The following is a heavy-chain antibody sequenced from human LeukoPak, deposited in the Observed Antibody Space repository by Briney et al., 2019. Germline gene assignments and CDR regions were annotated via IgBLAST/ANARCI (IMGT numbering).Heavy chain of an antibody. D-gene: IGHD3-10*01. V-gene: IGHV3-23*01. CDR2: ISGSGGST. CDR1: GFTFSSYA. J-gene: IGHJ4*02. CDR3: AKVWAAMVRGAIDY. Sequence: GGSLRLSCAASGFTFSSYAMSWVRQAPGQGLEWVSAISGSGGSTYYADSVKGRFTISRDNSKNTLYLQMSSLRAEDTAVYYCAKVWAAMVRGAIDYWGQGTLVTVSS.